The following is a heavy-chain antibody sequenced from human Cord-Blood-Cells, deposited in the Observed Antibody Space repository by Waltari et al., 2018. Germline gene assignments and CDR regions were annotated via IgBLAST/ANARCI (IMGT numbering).Heavy chain of an antibody. Sequence: QVQLQQWGAGLLKPSETLSLTCAVYGGSFSGYYWSWIRQPPGKGPEWIGEINHIGSTNYTPCLRSRVTRSVDTSKNQFCLKLSSVTAADTAVYYCARGRDYGEGAFDIWGQGTMVTDSS. CDR2: INHIGST. J-gene: IGHJ3*02. D-gene: IGHD4-17*01. V-gene: IGHV4-34*01. CDR3: ARGRDYGEGAFDI. CDR1: GGSFSGYY.